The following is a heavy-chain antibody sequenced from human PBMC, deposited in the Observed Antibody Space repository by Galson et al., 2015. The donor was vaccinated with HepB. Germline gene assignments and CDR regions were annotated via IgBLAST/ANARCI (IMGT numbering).Heavy chain of an antibody. D-gene: IGHD1-1*01. CDR1: GYRFIKYG. V-gene: IGHV7-4-1*02. Sequence: SVKVSCKASGYRFIKYGVNWVRQAPGQGLEWMGWINPNTGNPTYAQGFTGRFVFSSDTSVTTAYLQISGLAPDDSAIYFCARGPTGALDYWGQGTLVTVSS. CDR3: ARGPTGALDY. J-gene: IGHJ4*02. CDR2: INPNTGNP.